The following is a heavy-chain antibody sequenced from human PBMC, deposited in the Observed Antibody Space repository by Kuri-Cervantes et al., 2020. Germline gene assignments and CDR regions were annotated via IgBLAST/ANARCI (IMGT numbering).Heavy chain of an antibody. CDR3: ARDEGPDTARKDYYYMDV. CDR1: GYTFTGYY. D-gene: IGHD5-18*01. J-gene: IGHJ6*03. CDR2: INPNSGGT. Sequence: ASVKVSCKASGYTFTGYYMHWVRQAPGQGLEWMGWINPNSGGTNYAQKLQGRVTMTRDTSISTAYMELSRLRSEDTAVYYCARDEGPDTARKDYYYMDVWGKGTTVTVSS. V-gene: IGHV1-2*02.